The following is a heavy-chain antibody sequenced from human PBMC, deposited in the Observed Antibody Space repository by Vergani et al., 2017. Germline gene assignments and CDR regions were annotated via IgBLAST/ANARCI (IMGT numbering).Heavy chain of an antibody. Sequence: QVQLVQSGAEVKKPGASVKVSCKASGYTFTSYYMHWVRQAPGQGLEWMGIINPSGGSTSYAQKFQGRVTMTEDTSTDTAYMELSSLRSEDTAVYYCATGPGYCSGGSCYSGGYYYYMDVWGKGTTVTVSS. CDR1: GYTFTSYY. V-gene: IGHV1-46*01. CDR2: INPSGGST. D-gene: IGHD2-15*01. CDR3: ATGPGYCSGGSCYSGGYYYYMDV. J-gene: IGHJ6*03.